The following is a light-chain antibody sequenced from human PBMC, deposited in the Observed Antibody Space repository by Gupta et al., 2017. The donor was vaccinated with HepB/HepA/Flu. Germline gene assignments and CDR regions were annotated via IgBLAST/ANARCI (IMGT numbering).Light chain of an antibody. CDR1: QGISIY. CDR2: NAS. Sequence: DIQMTQSPSSLSASVGDRVTITCRASQGISIYLGWYQQKPGKAPKRLIYNASRLQSGVPSGFSDSGSGTEFTLTISSLQPEDFATYYCLQESNSPWTFGQGTKVEI. V-gene: IGKV1-17*01. CDR3: LQESNSPWT. J-gene: IGKJ1*01.